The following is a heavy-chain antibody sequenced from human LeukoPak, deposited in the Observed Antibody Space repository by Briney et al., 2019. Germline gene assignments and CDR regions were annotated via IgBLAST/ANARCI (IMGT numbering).Heavy chain of an antibody. CDR2: ISSGGTTI. J-gene: IGHJ4*02. Sequence: GGSLRLSCAASGFTFSSYSMNWVRQAPGKGLEWVSYISSGGTTIYYADSVKGRFTISRDNAKNSLYLQMNSLRDEDTAVYYCARDAPDKQPVVVAAIGLGYWSQGTLVTVSS. V-gene: IGHV3-48*02. D-gene: IGHD2-15*01. CDR3: ARDAPDKQPVVVAAIGLGY. CDR1: GFTFSSYS.